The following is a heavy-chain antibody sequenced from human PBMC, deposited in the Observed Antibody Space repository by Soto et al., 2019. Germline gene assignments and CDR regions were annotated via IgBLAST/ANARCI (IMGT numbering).Heavy chain of an antibody. J-gene: IGHJ6*02. CDR1: GFTFNASN. CDR3: SGDGEHHLVLDYSYGMDV. CDR2: ITSTSLYI. D-gene: IGHD2-21*01. V-gene: IGHV3-21*01. Sequence: EVQLVESGGGLVKPGGSLRLSCAASGFTFNASNMNWVRQAPGKGLEWVSSITSTSLYIYYTDSIKGRFTISRDNAKNTLYLQMESLRAEDTAVYYCSGDGEHHLVLDYSYGMDVWGQGTAVTV.